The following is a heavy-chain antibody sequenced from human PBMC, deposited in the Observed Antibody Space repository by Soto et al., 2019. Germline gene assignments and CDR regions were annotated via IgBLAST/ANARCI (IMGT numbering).Heavy chain of an antibody. J-gene: IGHJ4*02. Sequence: SETLSLTCTVSGGSISLGDYYWSWIRQQPGKGLEWIGYIYYNGRSNYNPSLVSRAAMSLDTSKNQFPLNLSSVTAADTAVYSCARVRTWKRKLSSRPTLYDFDYWGQGTLVTVSS. V-gene: IGHV4-31*03. CDR3: ARVRTWKRKLSSRPTLYDFDY. D-gene: IGHD6-13*01. CDR1: GGSISLGDYY. CDR2: IYYNGRS.